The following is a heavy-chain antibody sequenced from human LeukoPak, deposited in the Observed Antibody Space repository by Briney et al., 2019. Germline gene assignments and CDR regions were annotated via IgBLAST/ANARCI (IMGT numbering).Heavy chain of an antibody. CDR3: AREAGRDGYNLYWFDP. CDR2: IYYSGST. J-gene: IGHJ5*02. D-gene: IGHD5-24*01. Sequence: PSETLSLTCTVSGGSISSGGYYWNWIRQHPGKGLEWIGYIYYSGSTYYNPSLKSRVTISVDTSKNQFSLKLSSVTAADTAVYYCAREAGRDGYNLYWFDPWGQGTLVTVSS. CDR1: GGSISSGGYY. V-gene: IGHV4-31*03.